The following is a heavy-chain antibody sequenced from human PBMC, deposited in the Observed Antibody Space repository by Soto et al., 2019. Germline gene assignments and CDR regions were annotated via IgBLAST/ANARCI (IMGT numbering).Heavy chain of an antibody. J-gene: IGHJ5*02. CDR2: ISSSSSTI. V-gene: IGHV3-48*02. D-gene: IGHD2-2*01. CDR1: GFTFSSYS. CDR3: ASRRSSTSKGLGWFDP. Sequence: PGGSLRLSCAASGFTFSSYSMNWVRQAPGKGLEWVSYISSSSSTIYYADSVKGRFTISRDNAKNSLYLQMNSLRDEDTAVYYCASRRSSTSKGLGWFDPWGQGTLVTVSS.